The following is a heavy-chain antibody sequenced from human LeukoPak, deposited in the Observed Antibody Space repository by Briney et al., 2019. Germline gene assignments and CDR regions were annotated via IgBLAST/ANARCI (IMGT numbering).Heavy chain of an antibody. J-gene: IGHJ6*02. D-gene: IGHD3-16*01. Sequence: PGGSLRLSCTASGFTFSGYSMNWIRQAPGKGLEWVSSFGTRSTSIYHAGSVKGRFAISRDNAKNSLYLQMSNLRAEDTAVYFCARGGGLDVWGQGATVTVSS. CDR2: FGTRSTSI. CDR1: GFTFSGYS. CDR3: ARGGGLDV. V-gene: IGHV3-21*04.